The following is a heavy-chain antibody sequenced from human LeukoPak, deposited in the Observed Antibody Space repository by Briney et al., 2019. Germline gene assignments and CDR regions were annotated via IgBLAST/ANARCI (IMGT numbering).Heavy chain of an antibody. CDR3: AKDGGGVYDY. J-gene: IGHJ4*02. CDR1: GFTFSSYG. CDR2: ISYDGSNK. D-gene: IGHD2-8*02. V-gene: IGHV3-30*18. Sequence: GRSLRLSCAASGFTFSSYGMHWVRQAPGKGLEWVAVISYDGSNKYYADSVKGRFTISRDNSKNTLYLQMNSLRAEDTAVYYCAKDGGGVYDYWGQGTLVTVSS.